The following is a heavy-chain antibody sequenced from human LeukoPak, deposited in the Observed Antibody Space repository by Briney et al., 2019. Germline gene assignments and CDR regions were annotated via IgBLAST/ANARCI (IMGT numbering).Heavy chain of an antibody. Sequence: GGSPRLSCAASGFIFSSYWMSWVRQAPGKGLEWVANVKKDGSEKFYVDSVKGRFTISRDNAKNSVYLQMNSLSAEDTAVYYCAKLYSGNIRVFEYWGQGTPVTVSS. V-gene: IGHV3-7*01. CDR3: AKLYSGNIRVFEY. D-gene: IGHD5-12*01. J-gene: IGHJ4*02. CDR1: GFIFSSYW. CDR2: VKKDGSEK.